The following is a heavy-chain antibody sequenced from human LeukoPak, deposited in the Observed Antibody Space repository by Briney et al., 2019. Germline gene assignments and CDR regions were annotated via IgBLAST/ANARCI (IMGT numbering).Heavy chain of an antibody. D-gene: IGHD3-22*01. CDR1: GFTFSSYW. Sequence: EGSLRLSCAASGFTFSSYWMNWVRQAPGKGLEWVANIKKDGSDKYYVDSVKGRFTISRDNAKTSLYLQMNSLRAEDTAVYYCAKDYYDSSGYSFGDYWGQGTLVTVSS. CDR3: AKDYYDSSGYSFGDY. V-gene: IGHV3-7*01. CDR2: IKKDGSDK. J-gene: IGHJ4*02.